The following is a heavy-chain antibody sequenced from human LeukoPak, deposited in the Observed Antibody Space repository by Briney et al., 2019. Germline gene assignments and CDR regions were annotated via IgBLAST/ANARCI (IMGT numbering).Heavy chain of an antibody. J-gene: IGHJ4*02. D-gene: IGHD6-13*01. CDR3: ARGGGMRSWYDFDY. Sequence: PGGSLRLSCAASGFTFSNYWMSWVRQAPGKGLEFLANIKEAGSEKYYVDSVKGRFTISRDNDKNLVHLQMNSLRAEDTAVYYRARGGGMRSWYDFDYWGQGTLVTVSS. CDR2: IKEAGSEK. CDR1: GFTFSNYW. V-gene: IGHV3-7*04.